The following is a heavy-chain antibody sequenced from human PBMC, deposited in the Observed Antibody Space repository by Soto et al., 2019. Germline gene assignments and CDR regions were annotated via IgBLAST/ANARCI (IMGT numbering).Heavy chain of an antibody. CDR1: GGSINSASYH. D-gene: IGHD3-3*01. V-gene: IGHV4-31*03. CDR3: ARVKGILEWLFGAFDI. CDR2: IFYTGST. Sequence: LSLTCSVSGGSINSASYHWSWLRQHPGKGLEFIGYIFYTGSTYYNPSLETRVTISVDTSKNHVSLRLNAVTAADTAVYYCARVKGILEWLFGAFDIWGQGTMVTVSS. J-gene: IGHJ3*02.